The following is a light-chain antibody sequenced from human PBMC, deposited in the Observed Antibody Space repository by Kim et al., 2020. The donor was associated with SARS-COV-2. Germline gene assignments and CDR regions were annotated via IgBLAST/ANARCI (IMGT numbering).Light chain of an antibody. Sequence: PGKTARMTCGGKNIESKRVHWCQQKPGQAPVLVIYYDSDRPSGIPERFSGSNSGNTATLTISRVEAGDEADYYCQVWDSSSDHVVFGGGTQLTVL. CDR2: YDS. J-gene: IGLJ2*01. V-gene: IGLV3-21*04. CDR3: QVWDSSSDHVV. CDR1: NIESKR.